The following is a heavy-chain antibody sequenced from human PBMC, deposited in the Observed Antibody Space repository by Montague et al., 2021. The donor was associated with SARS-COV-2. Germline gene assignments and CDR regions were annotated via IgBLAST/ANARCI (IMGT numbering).Heavy chain of an antibody. V-gene: IGHV4-59*01. CDR1: GDSISNYY. J-gene: IGHJ6*02. D-gene: IGHD2-8*02. CDR2: IYYSGST. Sequence: SETLSLTCTVSGDSISNYYWSWIRQPPGKGLEWIGYIYYSGSTNYNPSLKSRVTISVDTSRNQFSLKLSSVTAADTAVYYCARGGGRDIVVVVYERWYGLDVWGQGTMVTVSS. CDR3: ARGGGRDIVVVVYERWYGLDV.